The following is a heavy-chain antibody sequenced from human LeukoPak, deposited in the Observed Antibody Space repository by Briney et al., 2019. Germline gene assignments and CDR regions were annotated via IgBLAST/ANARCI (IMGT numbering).Heavy chain of an antibody. CDR3: AKARRRELLDY. V-gene: IGHV3-30*18. CDR1: GLTFSSYG. CDR2: ISYDGSNK. D-gene: IGHD1-26*01. Sequence: GGSLRLSCAASGLTFSSYGMHWVRQAPGKGLEWVAVISYDGSNKYYADSVKGRFTISRDNSKNTLYLQMNSLRAEDTAVYYCAKARRRELLDYWGQGTLVTVSS. J-gene: IGHJ4*02.